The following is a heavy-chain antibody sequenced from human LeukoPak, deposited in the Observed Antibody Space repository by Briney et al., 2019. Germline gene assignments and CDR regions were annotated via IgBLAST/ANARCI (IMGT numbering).Heavy chain of an antibody. V-gene: IGHV4-61*02. CDR1: GGSISSDNYY. J-gene: IGHJ4*02. D-gene: IGHD2-21*01. Sequence: PSETLSLTCTVSGGSISSDNYYWSWIRQPAGKGLEWIGRIYTSGSTNYNPSLKSRVTISVDTSKNQFSLRLSSVTAADTAVYYCARDGGDWLTYFDYWGQGTLVTVSS. CDR3: ARDGGDWLTYFDY. CDR2: IYTSGST.